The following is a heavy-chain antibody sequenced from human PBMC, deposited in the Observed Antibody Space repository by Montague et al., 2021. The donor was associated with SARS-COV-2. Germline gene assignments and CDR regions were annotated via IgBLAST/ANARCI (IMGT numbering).Heavy chain of an antibody. CDR1: GFTFSSYA. V-gene: IGHV3-23*01. CDR3: AKEGDYDILTGYYPNRRYFDY. Sequence: SLRLSCAASGFTFSSYAMSWVRQAPGKGLEWVSAISGSGGSTYYADSVKGRFTISRDNSKNTLYLQMNSLRAEGTAVYYCAKEGDYDILTGYYPNRRYFDYWGQGTLVTVSS. D-gene: IGHD3-9*01. CDR2: ISGSGGST. J-gene: IGHJ4*02.